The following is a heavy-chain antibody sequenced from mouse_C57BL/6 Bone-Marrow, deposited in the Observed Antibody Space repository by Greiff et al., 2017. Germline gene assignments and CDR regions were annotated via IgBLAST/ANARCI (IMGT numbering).Heavy chain of an antibody. Sequence: VQGVESGPGLVQPSQSLSITCTVSGFSLTSYGVHWVRQSPGKGLEWLGVIWSGGSTDYNAAFISRLSISKDNSKSQVFFKMNSLQADYTAIYYCAGGYQFFDYWGQGTTLTVSS. V-gene: IGHV2-2*01. CDR1: GFSLTSYG. CDR2: IWSGGST. CDR3: AGGYQFFDY. D-gene: IGHD1-1*02. J-gene: IGHJ2*01.